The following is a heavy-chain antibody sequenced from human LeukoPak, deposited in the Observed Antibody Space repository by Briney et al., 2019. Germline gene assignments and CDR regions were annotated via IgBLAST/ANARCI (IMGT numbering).Heavy chain of an antibody. Sequence: ASVRVSCKASGGTFSSYAISWVRQAPGQGLEWMGRIIPIFGTANYAQKFQGRVTITADESTSTAYMELSSLRSEDTAVYYCARNSDCSSTSCYPYYFDYWGQGTLVTVSS. V-gene: IGHV1-69*13. CDR1: GGTFSSYA. CDR2: IIPIFGTA. D-gene: IGHD2-2*01. CDR3: ARNSDCSSTSCYPYYFDY. J-gene: IGHJ4*02.